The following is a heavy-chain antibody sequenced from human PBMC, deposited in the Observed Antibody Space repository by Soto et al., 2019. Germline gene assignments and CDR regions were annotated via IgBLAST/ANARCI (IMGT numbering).Heavy chain of an antibody. D-gene: IGHD5-12*01. CDR1: GLPVSDRY. V-gene: IGHV3-66*01. J-gene: IGHJ4*02. CDR3: ARPTRDGYGPEAYYFDS. Sequence: PGGSLRLSCAVSGLPVSDRYMSWVRQTPGRRLEWVSVFHDGTIYYADSVKGRFTVSRDNSKNTMYLQMNSLRVEDTAVYYCARPTRDGYGPEAYYFDSWGQGTLVTVSS. CDR2: FHDGTI.